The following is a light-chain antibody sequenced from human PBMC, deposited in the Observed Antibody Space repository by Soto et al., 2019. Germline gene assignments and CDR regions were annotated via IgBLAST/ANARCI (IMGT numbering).Light chain of an antibody. Sequence: IVMTQSPDSLAVSLGERATINCKSSQSLLYTSNNKNYLAWFQQKPGQPPRLLIYWASTRESGVPDRFSGCGSGTDFTLTISSLQSEDVAVYYCQQYYSNPELTFGGGTKVDIK. CDR3: QQYYSNPELT. J-gene: IGKJ4*01. V-gene: IGKV4-1*01. CDR1: QSLLYTSNNKNY. CDR2: WAS.